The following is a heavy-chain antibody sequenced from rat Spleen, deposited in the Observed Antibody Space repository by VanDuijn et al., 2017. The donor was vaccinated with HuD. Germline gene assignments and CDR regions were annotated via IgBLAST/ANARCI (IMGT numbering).Heavy chain of an antibody. CDR1: GFTFSSFA. CDR3: TTDRSYLGVMDA. V-gene: IGHV5-20*01. Sequence: EVQLVESGGGLVQPGRSLKLSCAASGFTFSSFAMAWVRQAPKKGLEWVATITSGGSNTYYPDSVKGRFTISRDNAKSSLYLQMDSLRSEDTATYYCTTDRSYLGVMDAWGQGASVTVSS. CDR2: ITSGGSNT. D-gene: IGHD1-2*01. J-gene: IGHJ4*01.